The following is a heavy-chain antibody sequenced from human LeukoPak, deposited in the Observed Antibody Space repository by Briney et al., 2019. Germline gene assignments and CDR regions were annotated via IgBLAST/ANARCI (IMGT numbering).Heavy chain of an antibody. CDR3: ARGRGAVAGAFDI. V-gene: IGHV3-30-3*01. Sequence: PGRSLRLSCAASGFTFSSYAMHWVRQAPGKGLEWVAVISYDGSNKYYADSVKGRFTISRDNAKNSLYLQMNSLRAEDTAVYYCARGRGAVAGAFDIWGQGTMVTVSS. J-gene: IGHJ3*02. CDR1: GFTFSSYA. CDR2: ISYDGSNK. D-gene: IGHD6-19*01.